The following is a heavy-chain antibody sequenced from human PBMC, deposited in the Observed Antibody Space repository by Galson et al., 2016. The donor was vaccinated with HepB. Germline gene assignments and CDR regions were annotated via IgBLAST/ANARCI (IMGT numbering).Heavy chain of an antibody. V-gene: IGHV3-7*01. CDR2: IKQDGIEK. CDR3: VRDVGLCSGGSWYGDVFDI. D-gene: IGHD2-15*01. Sequence: SLRLSCAASGFTLSSYWMTWVRQAPGKGLEWVANIKQDGIEKYHADSVRGRFTISRDNTKDSLYLQMSDLRAEDTAVYYCVRDVGLCSGGSWYGDVFDIWGQGTMVTVSS. CDR1: GFTLSSYW. J-gene: IGHJ3*02.